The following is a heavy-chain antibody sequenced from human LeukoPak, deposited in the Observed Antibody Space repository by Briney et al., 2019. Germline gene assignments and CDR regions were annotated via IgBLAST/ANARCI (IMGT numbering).Heavy chain of an antibody. CDR2: ISYDGSNK. J-gene: IGHJ6*03. Sequence: PPGRSLRLSCAASGFTFSRYGMHWVRQAPGKGLELVAVISYDGSNKYYADSVKGRFTISRDNSKNTLYLQMNSLRAEDTAVYYCARGRYMDVWGKGTTVTISS. CDR1: GFTFSRYG. CDR3: ARGRYMDV. V-gene: IGHV3-30*03.